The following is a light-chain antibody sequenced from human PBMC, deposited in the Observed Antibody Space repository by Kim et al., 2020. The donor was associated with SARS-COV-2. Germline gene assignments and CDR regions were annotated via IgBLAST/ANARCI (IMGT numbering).Light chain of an antibody. CDR1: QSISGD. CDR3: QQYNTYPLT. CDR2: QAS. J-gene: IGKJ4*01. V-gene: IGKV1-5*03. Sequence: ASVGDTVTLTCRASQSISGDLAWYQQKPGKVPNFLIYQASSLKSGVPSRFSGSGSGTEFTLTISSLQPDDSATYYCQQYNTYPLTCGGGTKVDIK.